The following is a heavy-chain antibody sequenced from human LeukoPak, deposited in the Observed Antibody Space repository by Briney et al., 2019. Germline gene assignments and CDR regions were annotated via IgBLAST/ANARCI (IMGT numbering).Heavy chain of an antibody. D-gene: IGHD3-10*01. CDR1: GGSISSGSYY. CDR3: ARGRYGSGSYYNN. CDR2: IHTSGST. Sequence: SETLSLTCTVSGGSISSGSYYWSWIRQPAGKGLEWIGRIHTSGSTNYNPSLKSRVTISVDTPKNQFSLKLSSVTAADTAVYYCARGRYGSGSYYNNWGQGTLVTVSS. V-gene: IGHV4-61*02. J-gene: IGHJ4*02.